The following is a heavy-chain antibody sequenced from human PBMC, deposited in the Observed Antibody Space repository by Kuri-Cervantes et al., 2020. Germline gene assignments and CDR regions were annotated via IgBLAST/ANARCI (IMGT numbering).Heavy chain of an antibody. V-gene: IGHV3-7*01. Sequence: GESLKISCAASGFTFSSYWMSWVRQAPGRGLEWVANIKQDGGQKYYVDSVKGRFTISRDNAKNSLYLQMNSLRAKDTAVYYCAKGTYDSSGYPEYFQHWGQGTLVTVSS. CDR1: GFTFSSYW. D-gene: IGHD3-22*01. CDR2: IKQDGGQK. J-gene: IGHJ1*01. CDR3: AKGTYDSSGYPEYFQH.